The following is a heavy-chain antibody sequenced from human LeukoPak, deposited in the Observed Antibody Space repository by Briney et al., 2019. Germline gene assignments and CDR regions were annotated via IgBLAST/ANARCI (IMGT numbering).Heavy chain of an antibody. V-gene: IGHV4-34*01. J-gene: IGHJ6*03. Sequence: SETLSLTCAVYVGSVSGFYLGWRRKPPGKGLEWIGEINHSGSTNYNSSLKSRVTISVDTSKNQFSLKLSSVTAADTAVYYCARGYYGSGSHCCHMDVWGKGTTITVS. CDR1: VGSVSGFY. CDR3: ARGYYGSGSHCCHMDV. D-gene: IGHD3-10*01. CDR2: INHSGST.